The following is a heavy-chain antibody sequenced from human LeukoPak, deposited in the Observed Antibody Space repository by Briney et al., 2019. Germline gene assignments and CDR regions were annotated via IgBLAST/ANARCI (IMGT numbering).Heavy chain of an antibody. CDR2: IYYSGST. Sequence: SETLSLTCTVSGGSISSGGYYWSWIRQHPGKGLEWIGYIYYSGSTYYNPPLKSRVTISVDTSKNQFSLKLSSVTAADTAVYYCARGYYYYYGMDVWGQGTTVTVSS. CDR3: ARGYYYYYGMDV. J-gene: IGHJ6*02. CDR1: GGSISSGGYY. V-gene: IGHV4-31*03.